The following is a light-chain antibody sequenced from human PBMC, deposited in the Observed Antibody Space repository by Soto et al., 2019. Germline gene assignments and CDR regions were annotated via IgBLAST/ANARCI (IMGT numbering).Light chain of an antibody. CDR2: DVT. CDR1: SSDVGGYNS. CDR3: SSFTSSITYV. J-gene: IGLJ1*01. Sequence: QSALTQPASVSGSPGQSITISCTGTSSDVGGYNSVSWYRQDPGKAPKLMIYDVTNRPSGVSNRFSGSKSGNTASLTIPGLQAEDEADYYCSSFTSSITYVFGTGTKV. V-gene: IGLV2-14*01.